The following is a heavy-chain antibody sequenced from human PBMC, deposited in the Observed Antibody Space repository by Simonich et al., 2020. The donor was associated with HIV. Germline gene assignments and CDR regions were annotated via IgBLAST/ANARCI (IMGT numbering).Heavy chain of an antibody. CDR2: ISSSSSYI. V-gene: IGHV3-21*01. J-gene: IGHJ4*02. CDR3: ARDGRKGSSTSCSDY. CDR1: GFTFSSYS. Sequence: EVQLVESGGGLVKPGGSLRLSCAASGFTFSSYSKNLVLQATGKGLEWVSSISSSSSYIYYADSVKGRFTISRDNAKNSLYLQMNSLRAEDTAVYYCARDGRKGSSTSCSDYWGQGTLVTVSS. D-gene: IGHD2-2*01.